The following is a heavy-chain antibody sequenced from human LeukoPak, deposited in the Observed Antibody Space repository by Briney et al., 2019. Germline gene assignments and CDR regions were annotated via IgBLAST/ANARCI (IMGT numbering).Heavy chain of an antibody. CDR2: IKQDGSEK. J-gene: IGHJ5*02. D-gene: IGHD6-6*01. CDR3: AGQSIAALKRGYWFDP. CDR1: GFTFSSHC. V-gene: IGHV3-7*01. Sequence: GGSLRLSCAASGFTFSSHCMNWARQAPGKGLEWVANIKQDGSEKYYVDSVKGRFTISRDNAKNSLYLQMNSLRAEDTAVYYCAGQSIAALKRGYWFDPWGQGTLVTVSS.